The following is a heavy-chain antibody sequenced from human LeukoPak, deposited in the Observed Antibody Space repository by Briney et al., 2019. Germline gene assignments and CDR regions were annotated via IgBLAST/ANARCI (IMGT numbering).Heavy chain of an antibody. CDR1: GGTFSSYA. Sequence: SVKVSCKASGGTFSSYAISWVRQAPGQGLEWMGGIIPIFGTANYAQKFQGRVTITTDESTSTAYMELSSLRSEDTAVYYCARDRGYGDHPSWFDPWGQGTQVTVSS. D-gene: IGHD5-12*01. CDR3: ARDRGYGDHPSWFDP. CDR2: IIPIFGTA. J-gene: IGHJ5*02. V-gene: IGHV1-69*05.